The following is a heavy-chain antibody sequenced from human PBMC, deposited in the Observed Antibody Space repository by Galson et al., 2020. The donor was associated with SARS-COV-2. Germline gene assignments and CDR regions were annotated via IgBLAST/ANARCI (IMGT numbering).Heavy chain of an antibody. D-gene: IGHD3-16*01. Sequence: SETLSLTCTVSGASISSGSIYWSWIRQPAGKGLEWIGRIYSSGTTNYNPSLENRITISLDTSKNQISLALSSVTAADTATYYCVREGRGVMPPPVGWFDPWGQGSLVIVSS. CDR2: IYSSGTT. V-gene: IGHV4-61*02. CDR3: VREGRGVMPPPVGWFDP. CDR1: GASISSGSIY. J-gene: IGHJ5*02.